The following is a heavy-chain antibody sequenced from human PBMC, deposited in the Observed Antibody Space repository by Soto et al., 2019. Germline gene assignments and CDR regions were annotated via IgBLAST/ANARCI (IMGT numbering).Heavy chain of an antibody. CDR1: GFTFSSYA. D-gene: IGHD1-1*01. CDR2: ISGSGGST. V-gene: IGHV3-23*01. Sequence: GGSLRLSCAASGFTFSSYATSWVRQAPGKGLEWVSAISGSGGSTYYADSVKGRFTISRDNSKNTLYLQMNSLRAEDTAVYYCAKETIGGTNYYYYGMDVWGQGTTVTVSS. CDR3: AKETIGGTNYYYYGMDV. J-gene: IGHJ6*02.